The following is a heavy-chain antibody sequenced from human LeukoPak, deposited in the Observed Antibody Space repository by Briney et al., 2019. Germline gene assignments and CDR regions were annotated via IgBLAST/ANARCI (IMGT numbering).Heavy chain of an antibody. CDR1: GGSINCYY. J-gene: IGHJ3*02. CDR2: IYISGST. V-gene: IGHV4-4*07. Sequence: SETLSLTCTVSGGSINCYYWSWIRQPAGKGLQWIGLIYISGSTNYNPSLKSRVTISVDKSKNQFSLKLSSVTAADTAVYYCARAGIAVAGTANMVDDAFDIWGQGTMVTVSS. CDR3: ARAGIAVAGTANMVDDAFDI. D-gene: IGHD6-19*01.